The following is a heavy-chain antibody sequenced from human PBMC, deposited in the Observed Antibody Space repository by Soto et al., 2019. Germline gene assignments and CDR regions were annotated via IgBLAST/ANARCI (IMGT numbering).Heavy chain of an antibody. D-gene: IGHD4-17*01. CDR1: GFTFSSYA. CDR2: ISGSGSNP. J-gene: IGHJ4*02. Sequence: EVQVLESGGGLVQPGGSLRLSCAASGFTFSSYAMSWVRQAPGQGLESVSAISGSGSNPYYADSVKGRFTISRDNSKNTLYLQMNSLRAEDTALDYCAKTASMTIRDGFDHWGEGTLVTVSS. CDR3: AKTASMTIRDGFDH. V-gene: IGHV3-23*01.